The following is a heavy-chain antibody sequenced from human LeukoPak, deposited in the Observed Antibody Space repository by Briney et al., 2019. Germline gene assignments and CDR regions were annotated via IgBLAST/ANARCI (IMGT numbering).Heavy chain of an antibody. Sequence: GGSLRLSCAASGFTFSTYWMSWVRQAPGKGLEWVSAIGSSGVTTYYADSVKGRFTISRDNSKNTLYLQMNSLRAEDTAVYYCAKRGSCSTTSCYFDCWGQGTLVTVSS. D-gene: IGHD2-2*01. CDR3: AKRGSCSTTSCYFDC. V-gene: IGHV3-23*01. J-gene: IGHJ4*02. CDR1: GFTFSTYW. CDR2: IGSSGVTT.